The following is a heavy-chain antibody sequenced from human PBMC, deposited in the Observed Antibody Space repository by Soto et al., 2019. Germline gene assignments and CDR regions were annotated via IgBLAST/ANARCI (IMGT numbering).Heavy chain of an antibody. D-gene: IGHD2-2*01. J-gene: IGHJ6*02. V-gene: IGHV1-69*12. CDR2: IIPIFGTA. CDR3: ARDLVVLVPAAMFGYYYYGMDV. CDR1: GGTFSSYA. Sequence: QVQLVQSGAEVKKPGSSVKVSCKASGGTFSSYAISWVRQAPGQGLEWMGGIIPIFGTANYAQKFQGRVTITADESTRTADMELSSLRSEDTAVYYCARDLVVLVPAAMFGYYYYGMDVWGQGTTVTVSS.